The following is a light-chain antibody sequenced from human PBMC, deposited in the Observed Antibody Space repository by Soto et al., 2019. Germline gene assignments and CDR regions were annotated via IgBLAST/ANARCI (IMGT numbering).Light chain of an antibody. CDR3: CSYSGRGVV. Sequence: QSVLTQPRSVSGSPGQSVTISCTGTSSDVGGYNYVSWYQQHPGKAPKLMIYDVSKRPSGVPDRFSGSKSGNTASLTISGLQAEYEADYSCCSYSGRGVVFGGGTKLTVL. V-gene: IGLV2-11*01. J-gene: IGLJ2*01. CDR1: SSDVGGYNY. CDR2: DVS.